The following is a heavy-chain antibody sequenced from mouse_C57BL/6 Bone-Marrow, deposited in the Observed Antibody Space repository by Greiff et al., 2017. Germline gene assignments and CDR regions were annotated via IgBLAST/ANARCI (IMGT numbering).Heavy chain of an antibody. CDR1: GYTFTSYW. Sequence: VQLQQPGAELVMPGASVKLSCKASGYTFTSYWMHWVKQRPGQGLEWIGEIDPSDSYTNYNQKFKGKSTLTVDKSSSTAYMQLSSLTSEDSAVYYCARFPYDYALAWFAYWGQGTLVTVSA. D-gene: IGHD2-4*01. J-gene: IGHJ3*01. V-gene: IGHV1-69*01. CDR3: ARFPYDYALAWFAY. CDR2: IDPSDSYT.